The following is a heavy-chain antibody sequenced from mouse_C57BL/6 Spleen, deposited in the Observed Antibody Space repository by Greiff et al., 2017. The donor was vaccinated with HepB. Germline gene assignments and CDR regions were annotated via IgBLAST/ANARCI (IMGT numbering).Heavy chain of an antibody. V-gene: IGHV5-6*01. CDR2: ISSGGSYT. CDR1: GFTFSSYG. J-gene: IGHJ1*03. Sequence: VQLKESGGDLVKPGGSLKLSCAASGFTFSSYGMSWVRQTPDKRLEWVATISSGGSYTYYPDSVKGRFTISRDNAKNTLYLQMSSLKSEDTAMYYCARQGGFITTVVAHWYFDVWGTGTTVTVAS. D-gene: IGHD1-1*01. CDR3: ARQGGFITTVVAHWYFDV.